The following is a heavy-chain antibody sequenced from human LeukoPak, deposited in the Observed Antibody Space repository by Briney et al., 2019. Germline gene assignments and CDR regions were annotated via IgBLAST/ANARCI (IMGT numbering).Heavy chain of an antibody. CDR3: ARSPAYCGGDCPTGGAFDI. Sequence: SETLSLTCTVSGGSISSNTHFWGWIRQPPGKGLEWIGTIYYSGGTYYNPSLKSRVTISVDTSKNQFSLKLSSVTAADTALFYCARSPAYCGGDCPTGGAFDIWGQGTTVTVSS. J-gene: IGHJ3*02. V-gene: IGHV4-39*01. CDR1: GGSISSNTHF. D-gene: IGHD2-21*02. CDR2: IYYSGGT.